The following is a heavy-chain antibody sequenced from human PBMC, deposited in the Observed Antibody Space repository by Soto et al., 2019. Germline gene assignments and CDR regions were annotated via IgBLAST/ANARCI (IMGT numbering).Heavy chain of an antibody. J-gene: IGHJ6*04. CDR3: ARDLASSENDDFYGMDV. CDR2: IRSKAYGATT. D-gene: IGHD4-17*01. V-gene: IGHV3-49*03. Sequence: GGSVRLSCVASGFTFGDYTMSWFRQAPGGGLEWVSFIRSKAYGATTEYAASVKGRFTISRDDSKSIAYLQMNNLKSEDTAVYYCARDLASSENDDFYGMDVWGKGAPGTVSA. CDR1: GFTFGDYT.